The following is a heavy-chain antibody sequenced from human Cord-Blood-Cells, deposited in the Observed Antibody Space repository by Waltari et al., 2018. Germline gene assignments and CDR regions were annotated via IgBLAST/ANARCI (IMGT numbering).Heavy chain of an antibody. CDR2: IKQDGREK. J-gene: IGHJ2*01. CDR1: GFPFSSYW. V-gene: IGHV3-7*01. D-gene: IGHD3-16*02. CDR3: ASYQDSYWYFDL. Sequence: EVQLVESGGGLVQPGGSLRPSCAASGFPFSSYWMTWLRQAPGKGLEWVANIKQDGREKYYVDSVKGRFTISRDNAKNSLYLQMNSLRAEDTAVYYCASYQDSYWYFDLWGRGTLVTVSS.